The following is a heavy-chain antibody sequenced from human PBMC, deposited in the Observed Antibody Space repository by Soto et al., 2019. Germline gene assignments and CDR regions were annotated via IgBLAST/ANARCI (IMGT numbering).Heavy chain of an antibody. J-gene: IGHJ3*02. V-gene: IGHV3-53*01. CDR3: TRDQGGRNWYLAFDI. CDR2: IYGDGST. CDR1: GFTVSIAY. Sequence: GGSLRLSCVASGFTVSIAYMSWVRQAPGQGLEWVSLIYGDGSTYYADSVKGRFTISRDTSKNTLYLQMDSLRADDTAVYYCTRDQGGRNWYLAFDIWGQGTMVTISS. D-gene: IGHD6-13*01.